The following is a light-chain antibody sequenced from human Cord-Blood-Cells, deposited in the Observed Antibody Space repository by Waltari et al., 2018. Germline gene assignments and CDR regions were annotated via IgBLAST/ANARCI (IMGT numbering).Light chain of an antibody. CDR2: GKN. V-gene: IGLV3-19*01. CDR3: NSRDSSGNHYV. J-gene: IGLJ1*01. CDR1: SLRSYY. Sequence: SSELTQDPAVSVALGQTVRSTCQGDSLRSYYASRYQQKPGPAPVLFISGKNNPPSGIPDRFSGSSSGNTASLTITGAQAEDEADYYCNSRDSSGNHYVFGTGTKVTVL.